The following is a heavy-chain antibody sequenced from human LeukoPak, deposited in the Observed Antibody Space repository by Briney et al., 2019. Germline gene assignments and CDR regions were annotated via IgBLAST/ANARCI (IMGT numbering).Heavy chain of an antibody. D-gene: IGHD5-18*01. J-gene: IGHJ3*01. V-gene: IGHV3-21*06. CDR1: GFTYSSYS. CDR3: ARPVEVTVRCVFDF. CDR2: ISSSSSNI. Sequence: GGSLRLSCAASGFTYSSYSMNWVRQAPGKGLEWVSSISSSSSNIYYADSAKGRFTIYRDNSKNSLYLQMNSLRAEDTAVYYCARPVEVTVRCVFDFWGQGTMVTVSS.